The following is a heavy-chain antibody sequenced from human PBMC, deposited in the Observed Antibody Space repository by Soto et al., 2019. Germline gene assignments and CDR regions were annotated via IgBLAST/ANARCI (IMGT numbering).Heavy chain of an antibody. Sequence: SETLSLTCTVSGGSISSYYWSWIRQPPGKGLEWIGYIYYSGSTNYNPSLKNRVTISVDTSKNQFSLRLNSVTAADTAVYYCARDRGSYWGQGTLVTVSS. V-gene: IGHV4-59*01. CDR2: IYYSGST. CDR3: ARDRGSY. J-gene: IGHJ4*02. CDR1: GGSISSYY. D-gene: IGHD1-26*01.